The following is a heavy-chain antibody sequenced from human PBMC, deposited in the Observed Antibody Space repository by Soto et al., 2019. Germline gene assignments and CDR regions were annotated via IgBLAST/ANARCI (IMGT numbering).Heavy chain of an antibody. J-gene: IGHJ4*02. CDR2: IYWDDDK. Sequence: QITLKESGPPLVRPAQTLTLTCAVSGFSLTTTHMGVAWIRQPPGKALEWLALIYWDDDKRYSPSLKNRLAISQDTSRNRVVLTITNMNPEDTGTYFRAHDGYYDRLSFDHWGTGSLITVSS. CDR1: GFSLTTTHMG. CDR3: AHDGYYDRLSFDH. D-gene: IGHD1-26*01. V-gene: IGHV2-5*02.